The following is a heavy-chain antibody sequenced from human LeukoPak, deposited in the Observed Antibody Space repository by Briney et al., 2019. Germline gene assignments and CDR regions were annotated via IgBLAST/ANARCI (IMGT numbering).Heavy chain of an antibody. V-gene: IGHV4-39*01. CDR2: IYSSGST. D-gene: IGHD6-13*01. Sequence: PSETLSLTCTVSGGSISSSSYYWGWIRQPPGKGLEWIGSIYSSGSTYYNPSLKSRVTISVDTSKNQFSLNLSSVPASDTAVYYCARGLMMAVAGRGEFHYWGQGTLVTVSS. CDR3: ARGLMMAVAGRGEFHY. J-gene: IGHJ4*02. CDR1: GGSISSSSYY.